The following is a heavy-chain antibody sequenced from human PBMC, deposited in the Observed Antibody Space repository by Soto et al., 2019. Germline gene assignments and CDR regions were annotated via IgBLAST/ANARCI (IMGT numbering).Heavy chain of an antibody. CDR3: ARDAGITIFGVVISGSYGMDV. J-gene: IGHJ6*02. CDR1: GYTFTGYY. Sequence: ASVKVSCKASGYTFTGYYMHWVRQAPGQGLEWMGWINPNSGGTNYAQKFQGWVTMTRDTSISTAYMELSRLRSDDTAVYYCARDAGITIFGVVISGSYGMDVWGQ. D-gene: IGHD3-3*01. CDR2: INPNSGGT. V-gene: IGHV1-2*04.